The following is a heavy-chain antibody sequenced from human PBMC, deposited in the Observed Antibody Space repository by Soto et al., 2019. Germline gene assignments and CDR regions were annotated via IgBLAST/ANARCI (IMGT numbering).Heavy chain of an antibody. Sequence: SETLSLTCTVSGDSIGGVGYWSWIRQFPGRGLEWIGCISSSGSTYYNPALNNRISLSLDTSQNQFSLKLLSVTAADTAIYYCARSGVTGIVIPSHWFDPWAREPWSPSPQ. J-gene: IGHJ5*02. CDR1: GDSIGGVGY. D-gene: IGHD2-21*02. CDR3: ARSGVTGIVIPSHWFDP. V-gene: IGHV4-31*03. CDR2: ISSSGST.